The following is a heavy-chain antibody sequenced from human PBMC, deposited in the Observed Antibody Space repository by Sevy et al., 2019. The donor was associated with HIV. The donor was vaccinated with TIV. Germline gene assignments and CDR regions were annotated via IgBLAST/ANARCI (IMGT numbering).Heavy chain of an antibody. Sequence: KQSQTLSLTCAISGDSVSSNSAAWNWIRQSPSRGLEWLGRTYYRSKWYNNYALSVRSRITINPDTSKNQFSLQLNSVTPEETAVYFCARDTAYLFDYWGQGTLVTVSS. J-gene: IGHJ4*02. D-gene: IGHD5-18*01. V-gene: IGHV6-1*01. CDR3: ARDTAYLFDY. CDR2: TYYRSKWYN. CDR1: GDSVSSNSAA.